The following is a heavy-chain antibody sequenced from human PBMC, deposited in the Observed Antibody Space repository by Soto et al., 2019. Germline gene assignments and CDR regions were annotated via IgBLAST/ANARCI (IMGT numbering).Heavy chain of an antibody. Sequence: QVQLVQSGAEVKKPGASVKVSCKASGYTFTGYYMHWVRQAPGQGLEWMGWINPNSGGTNYAQKFQGRVTMTRDTSISTAYMELSRLRSDDTAVYYCARSTSRWELLVGPTFDYWGQGTLVTVSS. D-gene: IGHD1-26*01. J-gene: IGHJ4*02. CDR1: GYTFTGYY. V-gene: IGHV1-2*02. CDR3: ARSTSRWELLVGPTFDY. CDR2: INPNSGGT.